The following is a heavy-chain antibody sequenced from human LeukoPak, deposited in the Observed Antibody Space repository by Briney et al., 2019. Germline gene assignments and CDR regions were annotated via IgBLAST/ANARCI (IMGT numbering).Heavy chain of an antibody. CDR2: INSDGSST. CDR3: ARADGSGYYVDF. Sequence: GGSLRLSCAASGFIFSDYRMHWVRQAPGRGLVWVSRINSDGSSTNYADSVKGRFTISRDNARNTLYLQMNSLRAEDTAVYYCARADGSGYYVDFWGQGTLVTVSS. V-gene: IGHV3-74*01. CDR1: GFIFSDYR. D-gene: IGHD6-25*01. J-gene: IGHJ4*02.